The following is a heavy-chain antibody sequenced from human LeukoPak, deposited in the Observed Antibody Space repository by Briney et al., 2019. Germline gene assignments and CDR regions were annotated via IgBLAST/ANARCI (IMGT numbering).Heavy chain of an antibody. J-gene: IGHJ4*02. CDR1: GGSISSGGYY. V-gene: IGHV4-61*02. CDR2: IYTSGST. D-gene: IGHD3-22*01. Sequence: SETLSLTCTVSGGSISSGGYYWTWIRQPAGKGLEWIGRIYTSGSTNYSPSLKSRVTIAVDTSKNQFSLKLSSVTAADTAVYYCARDPSLPLDYDSSGPLDYWGQGTLVTVSS. CDR3: ARDPSLPLDYDSSGPLDY.